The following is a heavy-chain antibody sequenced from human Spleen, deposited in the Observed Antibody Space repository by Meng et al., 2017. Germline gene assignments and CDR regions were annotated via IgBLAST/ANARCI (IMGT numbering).Heavy chain of an antibody. CDR1: GCSISLSY. CDR2: IYSRVST. J-gene: IGHJ3*02. V-gene: IGHV4-4*07. Sequence: GSLRLSCSVSGCSISLSYWSWIRQPAAKGLEWMGRIYSRVSTNYNPSLKSGVTMSVDTSKNQFSLKLSSVAAADTAVYLCARAGVKVYHSSGYYLYSNDAFDIWGQGTVVTVSS. CDR3: ARAGVKVYHSSGYYLYSNDAFDI. D-gene: IGHD3-22*01.